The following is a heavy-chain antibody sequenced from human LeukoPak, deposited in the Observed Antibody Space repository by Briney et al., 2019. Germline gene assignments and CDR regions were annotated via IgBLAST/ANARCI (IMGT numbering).Heavy chain of an antibody. D-gene: IGHD5-18*01. CDR1: GGSISGDY. J-gene: IGHJ3*02. V-gene: IGHV4-59*01. CDR3: ARGSRENGYHSNDGFDI. CDR2: IYYSGST. Sequence: SVTLSLTCTSSGGSISGDYWSWIRQPPGKGLEWIGYIYYSGSTKYNPSLKSRVTMSVDTSRNQFSLKLSSVTAADTAVYYCARGSRENGYHSNDGFDIWGQGTMVTVSS.